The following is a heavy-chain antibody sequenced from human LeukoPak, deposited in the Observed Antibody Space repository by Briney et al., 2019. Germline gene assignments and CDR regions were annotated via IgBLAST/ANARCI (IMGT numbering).Heavy chain of an antibody. CDR1: GFTFSSYA. CDR2: ISYDGSNK. D-gene: IGHD3-22*01. V-gene: IGHV3-30*04. CDR3: ARDRGLYDSSGFDY. J-gene: IGHJ4*02. Sequence: PGGSLRLSCAASGFTFSSYAMHWVRQAPGKGLEWVAVISYDGSNKYYADSVKGRFTISRDNSKNTLYLQMNSLRAEDTAVYYCARDRGLYDSSGFDYWGQGTLVTVSS.